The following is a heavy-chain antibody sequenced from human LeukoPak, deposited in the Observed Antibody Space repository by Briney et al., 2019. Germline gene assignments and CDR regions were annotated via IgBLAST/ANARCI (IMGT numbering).Heavy chain of an antibody. CDR3: ARGGRWPYDY. V-gene: IGHV4-34*01. CDR2: INHSGST. Sequence: SETLSLTCAVYGGSFSGYYWSWIRQPPGKGLEWIGEINHSGSTNYNPSLKSRVTISVDTSKNLFSLKLSSVTAADTAVYYCARGGRWPYDYWGQGTLVTVSS. D-gene: IGHD5-24*01. CDR1: GGSFSGYY. J-gene: IGHJ4*02.